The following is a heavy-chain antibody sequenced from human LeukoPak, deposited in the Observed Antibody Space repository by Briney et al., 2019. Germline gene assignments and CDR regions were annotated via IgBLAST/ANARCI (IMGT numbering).Heavy chain of an antibody. Sequence: SQTLSLTCTVSGGSISSGGYYWSWIRQHPGKGLEWFGYIYYSGSTYYNPSLKSRVTISVDTSKNQYSLKLSSVTAADTAVYYCARVRQGDHDFDYWGQGTLVTVSS. CDR2: IYYSGST. V-gene: IGHV4-31*03. D-gene: IGHD1-14*01. CDR1: GGSISSGGYY. J-gene: IGHJ4*02. CDR3: ARVRQGDHDFDY.